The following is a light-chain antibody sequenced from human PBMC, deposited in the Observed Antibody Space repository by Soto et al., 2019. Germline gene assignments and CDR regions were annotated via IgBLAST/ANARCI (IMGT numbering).Light chain of an antibody. CDR2: AAS. V-gene: IGKV3-20*01. CDR3: QQYGSSRWT. J-gene: IGKJ1*01. Sequence: EVVLTQSPGTLSLSPGARTTLSCRASQSVSSSYLAWYQQKPGQAPRLLIYAASSRATGIPDRFSGSGSGTDVTLTISRLEPEDFAVYYCQQYGSSRWTFGQGTKVEIK. CDR1: QSVSSSY.